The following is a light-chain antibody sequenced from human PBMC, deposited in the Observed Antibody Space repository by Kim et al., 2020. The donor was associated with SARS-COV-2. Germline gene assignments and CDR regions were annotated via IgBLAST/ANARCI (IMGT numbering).Light chain of an antibody. V-gene: IGKV2-28*01. J-gene: IGKJ4*01. Sequence: DIVMTQSPLSLPVTPGEPASISCRSSQSLLHSNGYNYLDWYLQKPGQSPQLLIYLGSNRASGVPDRFSGSESGTDFTLKISRVEAEDVGVYYCMRALQTPLTFGGGTKVDIK. CDR1: QSLLHSNGYNY. CDR3: MRALQTPLT. CDR2: LGS.